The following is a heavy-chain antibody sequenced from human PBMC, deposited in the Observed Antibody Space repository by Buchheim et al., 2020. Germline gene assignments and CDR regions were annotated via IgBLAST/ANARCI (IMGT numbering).Heavy chain of an antibody. CDR1: GFTFRSYW. CDR2: IKSDGSTT. D-gene: IGHD2-15*01. J-gene: IGHJ4*02. V-gene: IGHV3-74*01. CDR3: ASGDDDLGSRFDS. Sequence: EVQLVESGGGLVQPGGSLRLSCAASGFTFRSYWMHWVRQAPGKGLVWVSRIKSDGSTTSYADSVKGRVTISRDNAKNTFYLQMNSLRAEDTAVYYCASGDDDLGSRFDSWGQGTL.